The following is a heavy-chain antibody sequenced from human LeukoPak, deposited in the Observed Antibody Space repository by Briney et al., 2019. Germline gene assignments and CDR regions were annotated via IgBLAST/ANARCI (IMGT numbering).Heavy chain of an antibody. CDR3: AKDFRPSGLDP. J-gene: IGHJ5*02. Sequence: GRSLRLSCAASGFTFSSYGMHCVRQAPGKGLEWVAVISYVGSNKYYADSVKGRFTISRDNSKITLYLQMNSLRAEDTAVYYCAKDFRPSGLDPWGQGTLVSVSS. CDR1: GFTFSSYG. CDR2: ISYVGSNK. D-gene: IGHD6-6*01. V-gene: IGHV3-30*18.